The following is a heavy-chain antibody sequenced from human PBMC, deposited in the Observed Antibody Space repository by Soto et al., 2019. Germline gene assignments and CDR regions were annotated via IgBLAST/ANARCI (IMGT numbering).Heavy chain of an antibody. CDR3: ARRYGWLYFDY. V-gene: IGHV4-39*01. J-gene: IGHJ4*02. Sequence: PLETLSLTCTVSGDSISSSNYFWGWIRQPPGKGLEWIGTIFYSGSTYYNPSLKSRVTISVDTSKNQFSLRLISVTAADTALYYCARRYGWLYFDYWGQGSLVTVSS. CDR2: IFYSGST. CDR1: GDSISSSNYF. D-gene: IGHD6-19*01.